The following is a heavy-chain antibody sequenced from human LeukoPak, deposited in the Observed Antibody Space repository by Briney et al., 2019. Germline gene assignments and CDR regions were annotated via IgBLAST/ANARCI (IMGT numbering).Heavy chain of an antibody. V-gene: IGHV4-39*01. D-gene: IGHD1-26*01. CDR2: IYYSGST. Sequence: SETLSLTCTVSGGSISSSSYYWGWIRQPPGKGLEWIGSIYYSGSTYYNPSLKSRVTISVDTSKNQFSLKLSSVTAADTAVYYCARHGASGSYPIDYWGQGTLVTVSS. CDR1: GGSISSSSYY. J-gene: IGHJ4*02. CDR3: ARHGASGSYPIDY.